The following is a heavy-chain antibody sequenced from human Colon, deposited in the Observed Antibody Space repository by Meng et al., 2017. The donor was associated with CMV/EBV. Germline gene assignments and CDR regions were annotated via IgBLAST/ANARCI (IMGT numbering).Heavy chain of an antibody. D-gene: IGHD4-17*01. Sequence: CTGSGGSISSGRYYWSWIRQPAGKGLEWIGRIYTSGSTNYNPSLKSRVTISVDTSKNQFSLKLSSVTAADTAVYYCARDYGDANWFDPWGQGTLVTVSS. CDR1: GGSISSGRYY. CDR3: ARDYGDANWFDP. CDR2: IYTSGST. V-gene: IGHV4-61*02. J-gene: IGHJ5*02.